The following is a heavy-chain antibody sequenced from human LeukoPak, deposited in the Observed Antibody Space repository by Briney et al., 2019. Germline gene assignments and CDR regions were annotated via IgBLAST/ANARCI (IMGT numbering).Heavy chain of an antibody. CDR2: INHSGST. CDR1: GFTFSSYA. CDR3: ASLYSSGWSPPRYYYMDV. V-gene: IGHV4-34*01. Sequence: GSLRLSCAASGFTFSSYAMSWVRQPPGKGLEWIGEINHSGSTNYNPSLKSRVTISVDTSKNQFSLKLSSVTAADTAVYYCASLYSSGWSPPRYYYMDVWGKGTTVTVSS. J-gene: IGHJ6*03. D-gene: IGHD6-19*01.